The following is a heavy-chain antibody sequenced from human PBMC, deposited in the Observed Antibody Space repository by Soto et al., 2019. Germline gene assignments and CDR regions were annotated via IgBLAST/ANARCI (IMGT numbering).Heavy chain of an antibody. CDR3: ARDSDSGSYSSDFDL. D-gene: IGHD1-26*01. J-gene: IGHJ2*01. V-gene: IGHV1-46*03. CDR1: GYTFTSYY. CDR2: INPSGGST. Sequence: QVQLVQSGAEVKKPGASVKVSCKASGYTFTSYYMHWVRQAPGQGLEWMGIINPSGGSTSYAQKFQGRVTMXMDXSXITVYMELSSLRSEDTAVYYCARDSDSGSYSSDFDLWGRGTLVTVSS.